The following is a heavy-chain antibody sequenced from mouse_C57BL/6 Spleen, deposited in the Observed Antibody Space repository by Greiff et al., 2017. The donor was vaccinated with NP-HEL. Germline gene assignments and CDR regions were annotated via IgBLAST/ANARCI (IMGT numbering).Heavy chain of an antibody. CDR2: ISDGGSYT. Sequence: EVQVVESGGGLVKPGGSLKLSCAASGFTFSSYAMSWVRQTPEKRLEWVATISDGGSYTYYPDNVKGRFTISRDNAKNNLYLQMSHLKSEDTAMYYCARVGAKSFSWDGFAYWGQGTLVTVSA. CDR3: ARVGAKSFSWDGFAY. V-gene: IGHV5-4*01. J-gene: IGHJ3*01. D-gene: IGHD4-1*01. CDR1: GFTFSSYA.